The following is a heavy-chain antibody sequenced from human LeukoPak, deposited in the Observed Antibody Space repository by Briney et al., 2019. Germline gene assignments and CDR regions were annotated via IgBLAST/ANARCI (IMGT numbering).Heavy chain of an antibody. Sequence: QTGGSLRLSCAASGFTFSSYGMSWVRQAPGKGLEWVSAISGSGGSTYYADSVKGRFTISRDNSKNTLYLQMNSLRAEDTAVYYCAKSSGVTLYYYYMDVWGKGTTVTVSS. CDR2: ISGSGGST. CDR3: AKSSGVTLYYYYMDV. V-gene: IGHV3-23*01. J-gene: IGHJ6*03. D-gene: IGHD4-23*01. CDR1: GFTFSSYG.